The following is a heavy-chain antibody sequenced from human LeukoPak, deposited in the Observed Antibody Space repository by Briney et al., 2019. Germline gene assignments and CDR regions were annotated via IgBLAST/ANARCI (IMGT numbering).Heavy chain of an antibody. CDR3: ARSGTEGAFDI. CDR2: IYYSGST. Sequence: PSETLPLTCTVSGGSISSGGYYWSWIRQHPGKGLGWIGYIYYSGSTYYNPSLKSRVTISVDTSKNQFSLKLSSVTAADTAVYYCARSGTEGAFDIWGQGTMVTVSS. CDR1: GGSISSGGYY. V-gene: IGHV4-30-4*08. J-gene: IGHJ3*02. D-gene: IGHD3-10*01.